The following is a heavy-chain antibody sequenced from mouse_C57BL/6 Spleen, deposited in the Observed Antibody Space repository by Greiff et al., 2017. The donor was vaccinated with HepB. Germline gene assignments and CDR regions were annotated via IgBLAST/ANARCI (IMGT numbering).Heavy chain of an antibody. CDR3: TREWFAY. CDR1: GYTFTDYE. J-gene: IGHJ3*01. V-gene: IGHV1-15*01. Sequence: VQGVESGAELVRPGASVTLSCKASGYTFTDYEMHWVKQTPVHGLEWIGAIDPETGGTAYNQKFKGKAILTADKSSSTAYMELRSLTSEDSAVYYCTREWFAYWGQGTLVTVSA. CDR2: IDPETGGT.